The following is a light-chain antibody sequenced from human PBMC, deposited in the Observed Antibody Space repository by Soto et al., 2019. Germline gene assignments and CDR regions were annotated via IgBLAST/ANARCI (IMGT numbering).Light chain of an antibody. CDR2: DAS. J-gene: IGKJ5*01. V-gene: IGKV3-11*01. CDR3: QQRSNWPIT. CDR1: QSVSSY. Sequence: EIVLTQSPATLSLSPGERATLSCRASQSVSSYLAWYQQKPGQAPRLLIYDASNWATGIPARFSGSGSGTDFTLTISSLEPEDFAVYYWQQRSNWPITFGQGTRLEIK.